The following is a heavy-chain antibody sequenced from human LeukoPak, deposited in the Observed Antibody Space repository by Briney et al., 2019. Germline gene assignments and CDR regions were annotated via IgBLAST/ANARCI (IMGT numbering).Heavy chain of an antibody. V-gene: IGHV1-24*01. Sequence: GASVKVSYKVSGCTLTELSMHWVRQAPGKGPEWMGGFDPEDGETIYAQKFQGRVTMTEDTSTDTAYMELSSLRSEDTAVYYCATAGDKSPHMVRGVIMFYWGQGTLVTVSS. J-gene: IGHJ4*02. D-gene: IGHD3-10*01. CDR2: FDPEDGET. CDR3: ATAGDKSPHMVRGVIMFY. CDR1: GCTLTELS.